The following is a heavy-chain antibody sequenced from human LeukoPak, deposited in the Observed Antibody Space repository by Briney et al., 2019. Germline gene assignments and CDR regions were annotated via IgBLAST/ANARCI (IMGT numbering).Heavy chain of an antibody. V-gene: IGHV3-23*01. Sequence: GGSLRLSCAASGFTFSSYAMSWVRQPPGKGPNWVSTIGTVGDTYYADSVKGRFTISRDDSNNALYLHMSSLRAEDAAVYYCAKSKIVEGRGYFDLWGRGTLVTVSS. CDR1: GFTFSSYA. D-gene: IGHD1-26*01. CDR3: AKSKIVEGRGYFDL. CDR2: IGTVGDT. J-gene: IGHJ2*01.